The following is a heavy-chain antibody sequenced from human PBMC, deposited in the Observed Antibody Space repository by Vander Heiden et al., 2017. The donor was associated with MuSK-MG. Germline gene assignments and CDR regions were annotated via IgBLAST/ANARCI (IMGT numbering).Heavy chain of an antibody. V-gene: IGHV3-7*03. D-gene: IGHD3-22*01. J-gene: IGHJ1*01. Sequence: QLVESGGALVPPGGSLRLSCAASGSTFRTFWMRSVRPAPGKGLELVANIKDDGGEKYYGDSVKGRFTISRDNAKNSLYLQMNTLRAEDTAVYYCTRELVVGPAEYFHLWGQGTLVIVSS. CDR3: TRELVVGPAEYFHL. CDR2: IKDDGGEK. CDR1: GSTFRTFW.